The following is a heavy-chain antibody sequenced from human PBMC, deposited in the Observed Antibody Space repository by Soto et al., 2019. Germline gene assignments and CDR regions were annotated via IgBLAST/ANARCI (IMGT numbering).Heavy chain of an antibody. CDR2: ISGYNGNT. Sequence: QVQLVQSRGEVKKPGASVKVSCKTSGYSFTTYGISWVRQARGQGLEGMGWISGYNGNTNYAQKLQGRVTMTTDTSTSTAYMELRSLRPDDTAVYYCARESTATYYYYGMDVWGQGSPVTVS. V-gene: IGHV1-18*01. CDR3: ARESTATYYYYGMDV. D-gene: IGHD2-2*01. J-gene: IGHJ6*02. CDR1: GYSFTTYG.